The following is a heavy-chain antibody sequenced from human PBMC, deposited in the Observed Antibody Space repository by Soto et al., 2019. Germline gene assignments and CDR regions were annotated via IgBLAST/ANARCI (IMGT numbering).Heavy chain of an antibody. Sequence: QVQLQESGPGLVKPSGTLSLTCAVSGGSISSSNWWSWVRQPPGKGLEWIGEIYHSGSTNYNPSLKRXVTXSXDKSKNQVSLKLSSVTAADTAVYYCARGETTVTLDYWGQGTLVTVSS. CDR1: GGSISSSNW. D-gene: IGHD4-17*01. CDR3: ARGETTVTLDY. CDR2: IYHSGST. V-gene: IGHV4-4*02. J-gene: IGHJ4*02.